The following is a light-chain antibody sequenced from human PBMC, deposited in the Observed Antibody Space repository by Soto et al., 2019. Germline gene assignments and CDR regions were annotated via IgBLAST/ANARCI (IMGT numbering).Light chain of an antibody. J-gene: IGKJ4*01. CDR1: QSVSSY. CDR2: DAS. Sequence: IVVTQSTATLSLSPGERATLSCRASQSVSSYLAWYQQKPGQAPRLLIYDASNRATGIPARFSGSGSGTDFTLTISSLEPEDFAVYYCQQRSNWLTFGGGTKVDI. V-gene: IGKV3-11*01. CDR3: QQRSNWLT.